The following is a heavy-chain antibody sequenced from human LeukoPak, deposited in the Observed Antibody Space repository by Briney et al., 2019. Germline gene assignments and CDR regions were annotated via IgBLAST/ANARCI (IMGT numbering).Heavy chain of an antibody. J-gene: IGHJ4*02. CDR2: INHSGST. CDR1: GGSFSGYY. D-gene: IGHD3-9*01. V-gene: IGHV4-34*01. CDR3: ARGQVIHYDILTGYYRRSASGSRYFDY. Sequence: PSETLSLTCAVYGGSFSGYYWSWIRQPPGKGLEWIGEINHSGSTNYNPSLKSRVTISVDTSKNQFSLKLISVTAADTAVYYCARGQVIHYDILTGYYRRSASGSRYFDYWGQGTLVTVSS.